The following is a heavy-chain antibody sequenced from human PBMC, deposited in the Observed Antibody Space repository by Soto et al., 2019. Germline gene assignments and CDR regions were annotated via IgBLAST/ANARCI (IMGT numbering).Heavy chain of an antibody. J-gene: IGHJ2*01. V-gene: IGHV4-30-2*01. CDR2: IYHGGST. D-gene: IGHD6-6*01. CDR1: GGAISNAGYS. CDR3: ARVGGSSLSRAGWYFDL. Sequence: QLQLQESGSGLVKPSQTLSLTCAVSGGAISNAGYSWSWIRQPPGKGLEWIGYIYHGGSTYYNPSLRSRVTISVARSTSQFSLNLSPATASDTAVYYFARVGGSSLSRAGWYFDLWGRGNRVILSS.